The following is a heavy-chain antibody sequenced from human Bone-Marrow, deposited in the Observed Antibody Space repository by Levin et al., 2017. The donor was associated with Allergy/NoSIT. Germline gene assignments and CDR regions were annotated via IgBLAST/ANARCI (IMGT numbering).Heavy chain of an antibody. CDR1: GVTFSSYW. Sequence: LSLTCAASGVTFSSYWMHWVRQAPGKGLVWVSRISSDGSSTTYADSVKGRFTISRDNAKNTLYLQMNSLRAEDTAVYYCARGGGGYSYGWGQGTLVTVSS. CDR3: ARGGGGYSYG. V-gene: IGHV3-74*01. D-gene: IGHD5-18*01. CDR2: ISSDGSST. J-gene: IGHJ4*02.